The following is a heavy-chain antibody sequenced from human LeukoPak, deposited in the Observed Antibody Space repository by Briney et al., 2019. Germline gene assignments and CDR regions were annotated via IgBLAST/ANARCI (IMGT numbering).Heavy chain of an antibody. V-gene: IGHV4-59*02. CDR1: GGSVSSYY. Sequence: SETLSLTCTVSGGSVSSYYWSWIRQPPGKGPEWIGYIYYSGRINYNPSLKSRATISVDTSKNQFSLRLTSVTAADTAVYYCARDNWNYGSSMDVWGQGTTVTVSS. CDR2: IYYSGRI. D-gene: IGHD1-7*01. J-gene: IGHJ6*02. CDR3: ARDNWNYGSSMDV.